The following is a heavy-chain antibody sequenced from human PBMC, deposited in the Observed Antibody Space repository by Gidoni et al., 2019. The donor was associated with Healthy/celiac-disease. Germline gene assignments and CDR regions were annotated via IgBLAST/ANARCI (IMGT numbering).Heavy chain of an antibody. J-gene: IGHJ4*02. V-gene: IGHV3-15*01. D-gene: IGHD3-3*01. CDR1: GSTLSNAW. CDR3: TTSTIFGVVID. CDR2: IKSKTDGGTT. Sequence: EVQLLESGRVFVKPGGALCLSCPASGSTLSNAWMSWVPKAPGKGLEWVGRIKSKTDGGTTDYAAPVKGRFTISRDDSKNTLYLQMNSLKTEDTAVYYCTTSTIFGVVIDWGQGTLVTVSS.